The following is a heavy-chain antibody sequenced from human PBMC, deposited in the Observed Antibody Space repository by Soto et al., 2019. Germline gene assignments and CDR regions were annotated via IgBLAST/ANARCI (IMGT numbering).Heavy chain of an antibody. V-gene: IGHV3-48*01. J-gene: IGHJ4*02. Sequence: GGSLRLSCAASGFTFSTYSMNWVRQAPGKGLEWVSSISSSSTIYYADSVKGRFTISRDNVQNSLYLQMHSLRAEDTAVYYCARIPTDDYGDSNFDYWGQGTLVTVSS. CDR1: GFTFSTYS. CDR2: ISSSSTI. CDR3: ARIPTDDYGDSNFDY. D-gene: IGHD4-17*01.